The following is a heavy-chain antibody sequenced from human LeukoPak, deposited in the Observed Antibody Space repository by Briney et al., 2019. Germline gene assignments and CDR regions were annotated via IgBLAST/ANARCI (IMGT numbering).Heavy chain of an antibody. Sequence: ASVKVSCQASGYTFTSYAMHWVRQAPGQRLEWMGWINAGNGNTKYSQKFQGRVTITRDTSASTAYMELSSLRSEDTAVYYCARPMMVGAFDIWGQGTMVTVSS. V-gene: IGHV1-3*01. CDR2: INAGNGNT. J-gene: IGHJ3*02. CDR3: ARPMMVGAFDI. D-gene: IGHD2-15*01. CDR1: GYTFTSYA.